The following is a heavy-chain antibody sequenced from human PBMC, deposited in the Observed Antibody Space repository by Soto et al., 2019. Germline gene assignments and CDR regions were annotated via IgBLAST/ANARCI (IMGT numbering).Heavy chain of an antibody. J-gene: IGHJ4*02. Sequence: GGSLRLSCAASGFTFSTYAMAWVRQAPGKGLEWVSGVSASGLNTDYADPVKGRFYISRDNSKNTVSLHMNSLRAEDTALYYCAKNRGRVTTSWYFDYWGQGTLVTVSS. D-gene: IGHD4-17*01. CDR2: VSASGLNT. CDR3: AKNRGRVTTSWYFDY. CDR1: GFTFSTYA. V-gene: IGHV3-23*01.